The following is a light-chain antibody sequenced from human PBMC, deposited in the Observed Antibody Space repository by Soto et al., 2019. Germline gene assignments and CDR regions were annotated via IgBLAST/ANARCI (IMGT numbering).Light chain of an antibody. CDR2: KAS. CDR1: QSISSW. CDR3: QQYNSYST. Sequence: DIQMTQSPSTLSPSVGDRVTITCRASQSISSWLAWYQQKPGKAPKLLIYKASSLESGVPSRLSGSGSGTEFTLTISSMQPDDFATYYCQQYNSYSTFGQGTKVDIK. J-gene: IGKJ1*01. V-gene: IGKV1-5*03.